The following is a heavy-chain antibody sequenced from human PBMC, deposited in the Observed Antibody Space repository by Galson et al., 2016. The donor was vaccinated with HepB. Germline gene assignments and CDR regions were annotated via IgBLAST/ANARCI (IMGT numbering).Heavy chain of an antibody. D-gene: IGHD6-13*01. CDR1: GFTFSSYG. V-gene: IGHV3-30*18. CDR2: ISYDGCNK. Sequence: SLRLSCAASGFTFSSYGMHWVRQAPGKGLEWVAVISYDGCNKYYADSVKGRFTISRDNSKNTLYLQMNSLRAEDTAVYYCAKRGIAAAGPHYYYMDVWGKGTTVTVSS. CDR3: AKRGIAAAGPHYYYMDV. J-gene: IGHJ6*03.